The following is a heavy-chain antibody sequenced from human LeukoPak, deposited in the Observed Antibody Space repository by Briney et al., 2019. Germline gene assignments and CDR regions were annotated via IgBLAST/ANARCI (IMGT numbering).Heavy chain of an antibody. V-gene: IGHV4-34*01. D-gene: IGHD6-13*01. CDR3: ARDHIRYGSNWYWFDP. J-gene: IGHJ5*02. Sequence: SETLSLTCAVYGGSFSGYYWSWIRQPPGKGLEWIGEINHSGSTNYNPSLKSRVTISVDTSKNQFSLKLSSVTAADTAIYYCARDHIRYGSNWYWFDPWGQGSLVTVSS. CDR1: GGSFSGYY. CDR2: INHSGST.